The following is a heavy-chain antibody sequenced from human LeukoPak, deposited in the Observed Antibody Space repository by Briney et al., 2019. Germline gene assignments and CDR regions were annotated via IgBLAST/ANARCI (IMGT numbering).Heavy chain of an antibody. D-gene: IGHD6-6*01. CDR3: AKDLRSGSIAAPFDH. CDR1: GFTFSSYG. CDR2: IWYDGSNK. Sequence: GGSLRLSCAASGFTFSSYGMHWVRQAPGKGLEWVAVIWYDGSNKYYADSVKGRFTISRDNSKNTLYLQMNSLRAEDTAVYYCAKDLRSGSIAAPFDHWGQGTLVTVSS. V-gene: IGHV3-33*06. J-gene: IGHJ4*02.